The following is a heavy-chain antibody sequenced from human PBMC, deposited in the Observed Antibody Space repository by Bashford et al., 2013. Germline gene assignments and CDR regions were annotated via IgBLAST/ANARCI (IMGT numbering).Heavy chain of an antibody. CDR3: AKDARAGTLDYYYGLDV. Sequence: VRQAPGKGLEWVSAISGRGGTTYSADSVKGRVTISRDNSKNTLYLQMNSLRAEDTAVYYCAKDARAGTLDYYYGLDVWGQGTTVTVSS. V-gene: IGHV3-23*01. J-gene: IGHJ6*02. CDR2: ISGRGGTT. D-gene: IGHD1-1*01.